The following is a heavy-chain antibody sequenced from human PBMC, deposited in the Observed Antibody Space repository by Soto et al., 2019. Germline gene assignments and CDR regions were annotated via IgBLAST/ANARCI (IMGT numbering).Heavy chain of an antibody. D-gene: IGHD1-1*01. CDR1: GGTFSSYA. CDR2: IIPIFGTA. V-gene: IGHV1-69*13. CDR3: ARGSTSGNMGYFDY. Sequence: RASVKVSCKASGGTFSSYAISWVRQAPGRGLEWMGGIIPIFGTANYAQKFQGRVTITADESTSTAYMELSSLRSEDTAVYYCARGSTSGNMGYFDYWGQGTLVTVSS. J-gene: IGHJ4*02.